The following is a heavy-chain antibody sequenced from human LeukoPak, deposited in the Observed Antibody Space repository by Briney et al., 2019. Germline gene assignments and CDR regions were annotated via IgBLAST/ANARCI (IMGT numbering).Heavy chain of an antibody. CDR3: ARDHSGYFPAFDY. J-gene: IGHJ4*02. CDR1: GGSITSGNYY. D-gene: IGHD3-22*01. CDR2: INTSGYT. Sequence: SQTLSLTCTVSGGSITSGNYYWNWIRQPAGKGLEWIGRINTSGYTSYNPSLKSRVTISVDTSKNQFSLRLSSVTAADTAVYYCARDHSGYFPAFDYWGQGALVIVCS. V-gene: IGHV4-61*02.